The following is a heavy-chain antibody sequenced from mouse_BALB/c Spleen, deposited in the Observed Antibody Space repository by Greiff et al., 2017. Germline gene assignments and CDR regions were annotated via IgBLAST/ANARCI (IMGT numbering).Heavy chain of an antibody. J-gene: IGHJ3*01. CDR1: GYAFTNYL. D-gene: IGHD2-2*01. CDR3: ARGGGYDEFAY. CDR2: INPGSGGT. V-gene: IGHV1-54*01. Sequence: LQESGAELVRPGTSVKVSCKASGYAFTNYLIEWVKQRPGQGLEWIGVINPGSGGTNYNEKFKGKATLTADKSSSTAYMQLSSLTSDDSAVYFCARGGGYDEFAYWGQGTLVTVSA.